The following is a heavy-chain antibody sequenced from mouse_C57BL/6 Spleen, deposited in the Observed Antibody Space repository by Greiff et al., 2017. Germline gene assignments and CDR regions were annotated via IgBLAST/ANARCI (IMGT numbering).Heavy chain of an antibody. CDR2: INPSDSDT. J-gene: IGHJ2*01. CDR1: GYTFTSYW. CDR3: AIDPSRNSLDY. D-gene: IGHD2-1*01. Sequence: QVQLQQPGAELVKPGASVKVSCKASGYTFTSYWMNWVKQRPGKGLEWIGRINPSDSDTNYNQKFKGKATLTVDKSSSTAYMQLSSLTSEDSAVYYCAIDPSRNSLDYWGQGTTLTVSS. V-gene: IGHV1-74*01.